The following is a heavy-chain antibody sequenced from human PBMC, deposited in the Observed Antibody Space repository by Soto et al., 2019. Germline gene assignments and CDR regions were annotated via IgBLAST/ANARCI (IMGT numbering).Heavy chain of an antibody. V-gene: IGHV1-3*01. CDR3: ARDLTIFGVVINYFFDD. J-gene: IGHJ4*02. CDR2: INAGNGNT. CDR1: GYTFTSYA. D-gene: IGHD3-3*01. Sequence: ASVKVSCKASGYTFTSYAMHWVRQAPGQRLEWMGWINAGNGNTKYSQKFQGRVTITRDTSASTAYMELSSLRSEDTAVYYCARDLTIFGVVINYFFDDWGQGTLVTVSS.